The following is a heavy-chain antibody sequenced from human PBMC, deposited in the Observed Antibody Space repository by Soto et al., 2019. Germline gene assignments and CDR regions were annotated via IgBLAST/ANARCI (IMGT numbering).Heavy chain of an antibody. D-gene: IGHD6-13*01. V-gene: IGHV3-23*01. Sequence: EVQLLESRGGLVQPGGSLRLSCTAGGFTISSHAMTWVRQAPGKGLEWVSGLSDSGGSTYYADSVKGRFTISRDNSMNTLYLQMNPLRAEDTAVYYCAKVSSSWYAGFFDLWGQGTLVTVYS. CDR1: GFTISSHA. J-gene: IGHJ4*02. CDR2: LSDSGGST. CDR3: AKVSSSWYAGFFDL.